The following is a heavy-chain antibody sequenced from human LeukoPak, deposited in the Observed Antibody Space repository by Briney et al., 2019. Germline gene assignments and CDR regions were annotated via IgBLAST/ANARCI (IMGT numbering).Heavy chain of an antibody. J-gene: IGHJ5*02. Sequence: TGGSLRLSCAASGFTFSSFAMSWVRQAPGKGLEWVSAIGGTTGSTYYADSVKGRFTISRDNSKNTLYLQMNTLRGEDTAIYYCARDYGDYAGNWFDPWGQGTLVTVSS. CDR3: ARDYGDYAGNWFDP. CDR2: IGGTTGST. CDR1: GFTFSSFA. V-gene: IGHV3-23*01. D-gene: IGHD4-17*01.